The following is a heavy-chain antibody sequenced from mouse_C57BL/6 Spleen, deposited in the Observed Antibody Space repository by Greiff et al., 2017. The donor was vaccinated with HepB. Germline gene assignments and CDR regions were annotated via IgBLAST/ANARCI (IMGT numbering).Heavy chain of an antibody. CDR2: IYPGDGDT. Sequence: VKLMESGAELVKPGASVKISCKASGYAFSSYWMNWVKQRPGKGLEWIGQIYPGDGDTNYNGKFQGKATMTADKSASTAYMQLSSLTSEDAAVYFCARCGIRRYYAMDYWGQGTAVTVSS. CDR1: GYAFSSYW. CDR3: ARCGIRRYYAMDY. V-gene: IGHV1-80*01. J-gene: IGHJ4*01. D-gene: IGHD2-4*01.